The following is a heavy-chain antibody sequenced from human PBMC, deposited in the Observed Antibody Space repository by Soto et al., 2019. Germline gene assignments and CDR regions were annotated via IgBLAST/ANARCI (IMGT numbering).Heavy chain of an antibody. V-gene: IGHV3-30*18. CDR2: ISHDGSNK. CDR3: AKRLLAVAGYLHGMDV. J-gene: IGHJ6*02. Sequence: QVQLVESGGGVVQPGRSLRLSCAASGFTFSSYGMHWVRQAPGKGLEWVAVISHDGSNKYFADSVKGRFTISRDNSQNTLYLQMNSLGAEDTAVYYCAKRLLAVAGYLHGMDVWGQGTTVTVSS. D-gene: IGHD6-19*01. CDR1: GFTFSSYG.